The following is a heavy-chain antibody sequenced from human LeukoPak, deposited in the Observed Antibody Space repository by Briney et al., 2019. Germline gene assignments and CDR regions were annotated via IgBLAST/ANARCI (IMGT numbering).Heavy chain of an antibody. CDR3: AKKNIDYGDYEGAFDI. CDR1: GFTFSSYG. D-gene: IGHD4-17*01. V-gene: IGHV3-30*18. Sequence: GRSLRLSCAASGFTFSSYGMHCVRQAPGKGLEWVAVISYDGSNKYYADSVKGRFTISRDNSKNTLYLQMNSLRAEDTAVYYCAKKNIDYGDYEGAFDIWGQGTMVTVSS. J-gene: IGHJ3*02. CDR2: ISYDGSNK.